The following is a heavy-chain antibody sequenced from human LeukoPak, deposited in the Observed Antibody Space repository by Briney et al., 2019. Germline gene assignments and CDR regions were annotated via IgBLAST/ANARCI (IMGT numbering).Heavy chain of an antibody. CDR2: IYYSGST. J-gene: IGHJ5*02. CDR1: GGSISSGGYY. CDR3: ASNDFWSGYGFDP. Sequence: SETLSLTCTVSGGSISSGGYYWSWIRQHPGKGLEWIGYIYYSGSTYYNPSLKSRVTISVDTSKNQFSLKLSSVTAADTAVYYCASNDFWSGYGFDPWGQGTLVTVSS. V-gene: IGHV4-31*03. D-gene: IGHD3-3*01.